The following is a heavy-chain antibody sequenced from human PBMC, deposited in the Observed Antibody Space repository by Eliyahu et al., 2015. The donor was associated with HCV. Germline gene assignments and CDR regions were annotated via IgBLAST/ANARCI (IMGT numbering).Heavy chain of an antibody. CDR3: ARELGGYHDAFDI. J-gene: IGHJ3*02. CDR1: GFTFSSYA. V-gene: IGHV3-30-3*01. D-gene: IGHD5-18*01. CDR2: ISYDGSNK. Sequence: QVQLVESGGGVVQPGRSLRLSCAASGFTFSSYAMHWVRQAPGKGLEWVAVISYDGSNKYYADSVKGRFTISRDNSKNTLYLQMNSLRAEDTAVYYCARELGGYHDAFDIWGQGTMVTVSS.